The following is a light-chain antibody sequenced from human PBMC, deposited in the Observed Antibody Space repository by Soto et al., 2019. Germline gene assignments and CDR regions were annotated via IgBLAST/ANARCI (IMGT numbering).Light chain of an antibody. J-gene: IGKJ2*01. CDR3: QQRSNWYT. CDR2: DAS. V-gene: IGKV3-11*01. Sequence: EIVLTQSPATLSLSPGERATLSGRDSQSVSSYLAWYQQKPGQAPRLLIYDASSRATGIPARFSGSGSGTDFTLTISSLEPEDFAVYYCQQRSNWYTFGQGTQLEIK. CDR1: QSVSSY.